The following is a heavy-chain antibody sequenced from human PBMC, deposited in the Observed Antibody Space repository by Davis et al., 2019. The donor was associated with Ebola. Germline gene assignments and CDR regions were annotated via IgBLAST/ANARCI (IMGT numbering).Heavy chain of an antibody. J-gene: IGHJ2*01. D-gene: IGHD2-21*02. CDR3: VRDPALVVTGGGWFFGL. CDR2: IYSGGST. Sequence: GESLKISCAASGFTVSSNYMSWVRQAPGKGLEWISVIYSGGSTYYADSVKGRFTISRDNSKNTLYLQMNSLRAEDTAVYYCVRDPALVVTGGGWFFGLWGRGTLVTVSS. CDR1: GFTVSSNY. V-gene: IGHV3-66*01.